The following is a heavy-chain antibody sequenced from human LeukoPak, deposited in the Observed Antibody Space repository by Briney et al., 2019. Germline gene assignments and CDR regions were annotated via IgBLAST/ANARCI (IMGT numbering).Heavy chain of an antibody. CDR3: ARDPDYGDPY. CDR1: GFTLTDHY. D-gene: IGHD4-17*01. CDR2: ITTGGTTG. J-gene: IGHJ4*02. V-gene: IGHV3-11*01. Sequence: MSGGSLRLSCTVSGFTLTDHYMSWYRQSPGRGLEWISWITTGGTTGDYADSVKGRFTISRDSSKNSVYLQMSSLRADDTAVYYCARDPDYGDPYWGQGTLVTVSS.